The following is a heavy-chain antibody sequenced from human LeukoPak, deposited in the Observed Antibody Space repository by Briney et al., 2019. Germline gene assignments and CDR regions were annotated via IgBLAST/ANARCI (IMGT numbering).Heavy chain of an antibody. CDR3: SKATPHCSGWYVFDY. D-gene: IGHD6-19*01. Sequence: PGGSLRLSCPASGFTFSSYGMHSVRQAPGKGLEWVAFIRNDGSNEYYADSVKGRFTISRDNSENTLYLQMNSLRAECTAVYYCSKATPHCSGWYVFDYWGQGTLVSVSS. CDR2: IRNDGSNE. V-gene: IGHV3-30*02. CDR1: GFTFSSYG. J-gene: IGHJ4*02.